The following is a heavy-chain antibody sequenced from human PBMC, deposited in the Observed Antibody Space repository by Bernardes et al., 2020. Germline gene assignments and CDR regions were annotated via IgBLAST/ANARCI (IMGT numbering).Heavy chain of an antibody. V-gene: IGHV3-74*03. CDR1: GFSLSSYW. CDR3: ATSADNYVGFEY. Sequence: GGSLRLSCAASGFSLSSYWMHWVRQVPGKGLVWVSRINRDGSTTTYADSVKGRSTISRDNTNNTLYLQMNSLRAEDTAVYYCATSADNYVGFEYWGQGTPVSVSS. D-gene: IGHD4-4*01. CDR2: INRDGSTT. J-gene: IGHJ4*02.